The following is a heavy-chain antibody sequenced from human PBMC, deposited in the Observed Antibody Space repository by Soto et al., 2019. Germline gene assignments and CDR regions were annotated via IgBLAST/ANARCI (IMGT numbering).Heavy chain of an antibody. CDR3: AKGRSGYCSGGSCYLFDY. Sequence: GGSLRLSCAASGFTFSDYSMNWVRQAPGKGLEWVSAISGSGGSTYYADSVKGRFTISRDNSKNTLYLQMNSLRAEDTAVYYCAKGRSGYCSGGSCYLFDYWGQGTLVTVSS. CDR2: ISGSGGST. D-gene: IGHD2-15*01. J-gene: IGHJ4*02. CDR1: GFTFSDYS. V-gene: IGHV3-23*01.